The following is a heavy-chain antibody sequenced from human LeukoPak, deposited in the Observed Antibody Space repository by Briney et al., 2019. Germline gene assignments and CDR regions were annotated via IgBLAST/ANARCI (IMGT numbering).Heavy chain of an antibody. CDR1: GYTFTSYG. CDR3: ASIRVAGYCSSTSCEDY. D-gene: IGHD2-2*01. CDR2: ISAYNGNT. J-gene: IGHJ4*02. V-gene: IGHV1-18*01. Sequence: ASVKVSCKASGYTFTSYGISWVRQAPGQGLEWMGWISAYNGNTNYAQKLQGRVTMTTDTSTSTAYMELRSLRSDDTAVYYCASIRVAGYCSSTSCEDYWGQGTLVTVSS.